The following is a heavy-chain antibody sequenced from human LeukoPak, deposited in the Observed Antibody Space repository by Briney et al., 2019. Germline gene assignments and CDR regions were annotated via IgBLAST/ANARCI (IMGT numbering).Heavy chain of an antibody. CDR3: ARMSYNSGSYSA. Sequence: PSETLSPTCTVSGGSITSYFWSWIRQPAGKGLEWIGRIYSSGSTNYNPSLKSRVTMSVDTSKNQFSLKLSSVTAADTAVYYCARMSYNSGSYSAWGRGTLVTVSS. J-gene: IGHJ5*02. D-gene: IGHD3-10*01. V-gene: IGHV4-4*07. CDR1: GGSITSYF. CDR2: IYSSGST.